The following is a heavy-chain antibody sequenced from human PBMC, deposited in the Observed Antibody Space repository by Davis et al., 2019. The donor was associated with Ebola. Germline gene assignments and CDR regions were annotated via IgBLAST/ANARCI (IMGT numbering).Heavy chain of an antibody. CDR2: IIPMLDIA. V-gene: IGHV1-69*04. D-gene: IGHD2-21*02. CDR3: ARGAPPYCGGDCYPDTLDY. J-gene: IGHJ4*02. Sequence: SVKVSCKASGDTFSSYAITWVRQAPGQGLEWMGRIIPMLDIANYAQKLQGRATITADKSTSTAYMELSRLRSEDTAVYYCARGAPPYCGGDCYPDTLDYWGQGTLVTVSS. CDR1: GDTFSSYA.